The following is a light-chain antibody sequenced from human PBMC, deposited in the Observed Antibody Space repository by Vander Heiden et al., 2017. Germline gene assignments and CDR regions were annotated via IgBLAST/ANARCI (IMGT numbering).Light chain of an antibody. CDR1: QSVSSNY. V-gene: IGKV3-20*01. CDR3: HQYGSSPQT. J-gene: IGKJ2*01. CDR2: GAS. Sequence: PGERATLSCRASQSVSSNYLAWYQQKPGQAPRLLIYGASNMATGIPDRFSGSGSGTDFTLTISRLEPEDFAVYYCHQYGSSPQTFGQGTKLEIK.